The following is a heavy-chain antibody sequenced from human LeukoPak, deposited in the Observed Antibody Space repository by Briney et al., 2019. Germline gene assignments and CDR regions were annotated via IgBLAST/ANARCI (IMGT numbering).Heavy chain of an antibody. CDR1: GGSISSYY. Sequence: SETLSLTCTVSGGSISSYYWSWIRQHPGRGLEWLGSVYSRGNTYNNPSLKGRVSFSIDTSKNQFSLSLNSVTAADTAVYYCVRDGGYSYGRFDYWGQGKLVTVSS. CDR2: VYSRGNT. CDR3: VRDGGYSYGRFDY. D-gene: IGHD3-10*01. V-gene: IGHV4-59*12. J-gene: IGHJ4*02.